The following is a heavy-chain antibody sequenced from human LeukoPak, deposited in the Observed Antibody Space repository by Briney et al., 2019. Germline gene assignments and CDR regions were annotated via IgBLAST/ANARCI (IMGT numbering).Heavy chain of an antibody. CDR1: GYTFSSYS. CDR3: ARLRRNSDRSGYYYYYDY. J-gene: IGHJ4*02. D-gene: IGHD3-22*01. Sequence: GGSLRLSCAASGYTFSSYSINWVRQAPGKGLEWVSSISVGSNYIYYADSGRGRFSISRDDARNSLYLQMDSLRGDDTAVYYCARLRRNSDRSGYYYYYDYWGQGTLVTVSS. V-gene: IGHV3-21*01. CDR2: ISVGSNYI.